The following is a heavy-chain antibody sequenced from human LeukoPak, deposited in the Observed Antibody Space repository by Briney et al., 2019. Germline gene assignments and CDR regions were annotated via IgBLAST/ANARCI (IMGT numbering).Heavy chain of an antibody. D-gene: IGHD6-13*01. Sequence: ASVKVSCKASGYTFTSYDINWVRQATGQGLEWMGWMNPNSGNTGYAQKFQGRVTMTRNTSISTAYMELSSLRSEDTAVYYCARGLLRRGAAAATTFHDYWGQGTLVTVSS. CDR2: MNPNSGNT. V-gene: IGHV1-8*01. J-gene: IGHJ4*02. CDR3: ARGLLRRGAAAATTFHDY. CDR1: GYTFTSYD.